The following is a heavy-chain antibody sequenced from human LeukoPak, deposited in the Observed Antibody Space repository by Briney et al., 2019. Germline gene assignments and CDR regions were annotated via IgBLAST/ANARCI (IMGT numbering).Heavy chain of an antibody. CDR1: GGSFSGYY. J-gene: IGHJ5*02. D-gene: IGHD3-3*01. V-gene: IGHV4-34*01. CDR2: INHGGST. CDR3: ARGDFWSGPFKINWFDP. Sequence: SETLSLTCAVYGGSFSGYYWSWIRQPPGKGLEWIGEINHGGSTNYNPSLKSRVTISVDTSKNQFSLKLSSVTAADTAVYYCARGDFWSGPFKINWFDPWGQGTLVTVSS.